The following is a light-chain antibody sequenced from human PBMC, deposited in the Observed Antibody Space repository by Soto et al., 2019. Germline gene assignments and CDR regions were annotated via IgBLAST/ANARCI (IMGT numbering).Light chain of an antibody. CDR1: QSVSSTK. CDR2: AAS. CDR3: QQYGNSPQT. V-gene: IGKV3-20*01. Sequence: EIVLTQYPGAMSLSPGERDTLSCLASQSVSSTKLAWYQQKPGQAPRLLIYAASSRAAGIPDRFSGSGSGTDFTLTISRLEPEDFAVYYCQQYGNSPQTFGQGTKVDIK. J-gene: IGKJ1*01.